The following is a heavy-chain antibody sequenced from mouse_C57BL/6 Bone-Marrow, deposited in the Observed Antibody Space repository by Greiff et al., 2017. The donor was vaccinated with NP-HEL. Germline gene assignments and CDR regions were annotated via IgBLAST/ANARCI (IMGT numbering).Heavy chain of an antibody. J-gene: IGHJ4*01. CDR3: ASDYDPYYAMDY. CDR1: GYTFTSYW. D-gene: IGHD2-4*01. Sequence: VQLQQPGAELVKPGASVKLSCEASGYTFTSYWMHWVKQRPGQGLEWIGMIHPNSGSTNYNEKFKSKATLTVDKSSSTAYMQLSSLTSEDSAVYYCASDYDPYYAMDYWGQGTSVTVSS. CDR2: IHPNSGST. V-gene: IGHV1-64*01.